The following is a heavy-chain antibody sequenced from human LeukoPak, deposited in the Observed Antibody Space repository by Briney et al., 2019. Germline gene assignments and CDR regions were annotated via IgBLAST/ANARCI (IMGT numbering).Heavy chain of an antibody. J-gene: IGHJ4*02. D-gene: IGHD3-10*01. Sequence: GGSLRLSCSDSGFNFSSYAMYWVRQAPGKGLEYVSGISGIGGSTYHADAVKGRFTISRDNSKNTLNLQMSSLRAEDTAVYFCVRSYGSGTYIDYWGQGTLVTVSS. CDR3: VRSYGSGTYIDY. CDR2: ISGIGGST. CDR1: GFNFSSYA. V-gene: IGHV3-64D*06.